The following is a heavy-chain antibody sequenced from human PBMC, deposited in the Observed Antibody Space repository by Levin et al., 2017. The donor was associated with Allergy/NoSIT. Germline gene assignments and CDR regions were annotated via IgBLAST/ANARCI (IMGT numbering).Heavy chain of an antibody. V-gene: IGHV4-39*01. Sequence: PSETLSLTCTVSGGSISSSSYYWGWIRQPPGKGLEWIGSIYYSGSTYYNPSLKSRVTISVDTSKNQFSLKLSSVTAADTAVYYCARHPYYGSGSHYYPPGAFDIWGQGTMVTVSS. D-gene: IGHD3-10*01. CDR3: ARHPYYGSGSHYYPPGAFDI. CDR2: IYYSGST. CDR1: GGSISSSSYY. J-gene: IGHJ3*02.